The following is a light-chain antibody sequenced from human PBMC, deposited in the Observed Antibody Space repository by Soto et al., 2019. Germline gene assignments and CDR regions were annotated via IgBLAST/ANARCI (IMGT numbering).Light chain of an antibody. CDR1: RNFGSSY. V-gene: IGKV3-20*01. J-gene: IGKJ1*01. CDR2: GAS. Sequence: EIVLPPSPATLSFSPGERSPLSCSSSRNFGSSYFAWYQKKPGQSPRLLIYGASNRATGIKDRFSGSGSGTDFTLTISRLEPEDFAVYYCKQYGNSPWTCGNGHKGDLK. CDR3: KQYGNSPWT.